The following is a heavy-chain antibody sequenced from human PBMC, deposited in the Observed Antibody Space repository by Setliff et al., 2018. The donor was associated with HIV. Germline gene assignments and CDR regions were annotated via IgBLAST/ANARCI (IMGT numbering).Heavy chain of an antibody. Sequence: SSETLSLTCSVSGASIRGHYWSWIRQSPGKGLEWIGNIYYSGNTNYNPSFKSRVTISVDTSKNQFSLRVNSVTAADTAVYYCARSLVPSGYYYGRHAFDIWGQGTPVTVSS. V-gene: IGHV4-59*08. J-gene: IGHJ4*02. CDR2: IYYSGNT. CDR1: GASIRGHY. CDR3: ARSLVPSGYYYGRHAFDI. D-gene: IGHD3-22*01.